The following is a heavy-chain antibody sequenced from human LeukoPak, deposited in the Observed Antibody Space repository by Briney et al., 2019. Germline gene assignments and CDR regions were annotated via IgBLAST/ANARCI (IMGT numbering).Heavy chain of an antibody. CDR1: GFTFSSYS. D-gene: IGHD2-15*01. V-gene: IGHV3-21*04. CDR3: ASSGGSPLRHFDY. CDR2: ISSSSSYI. Sequence: TTGGSLRLSCAASGFTFSSYSMNWVRQAPGKGLEWVSSISSSSSYIYYADSVKGRFTISRDNSKNTLYLQMNSLRAEDTAVYYCASSGGSPLRHFDYWGQGTLVTVSS. J-gene: IGHJ4*02.